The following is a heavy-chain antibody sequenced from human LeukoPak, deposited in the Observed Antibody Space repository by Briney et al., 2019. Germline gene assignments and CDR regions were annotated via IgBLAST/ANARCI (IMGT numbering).Heavy chain of an antibody. D-gene: IGHD3-16*02. CDR1: GFTFDDYA. CDR3: AKGLITFGGVIPDAFDI. Sequence: GRSLRLSCAASGFTFDDYAMHWVRQAPGEGLEWVSGISWNSGSVGYADSVKGRFTISRDNAKNSLYLQMNSLRAEDTALYYCAKGLITFGGVIPDAFDIWGQGTMVTVSS. CDR2: ISWNSGSV. J-gene: IGHJ3*02. V-gene: IGHV3-9*01.